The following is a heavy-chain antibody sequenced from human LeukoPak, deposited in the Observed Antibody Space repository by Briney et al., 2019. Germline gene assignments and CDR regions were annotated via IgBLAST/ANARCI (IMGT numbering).Heavy chain of an antibody. Sequence: GSLELSCAASGFTFSTYWMTWVRQGPGKGLEWVANIKQEGSEKYYVDSVKGRFTISRDNAKNSLDLQMDSLRVEDTAVYYCARGGGYRWLQFPFEYWGQGTLVTVSS. CDR3: ARGGGYRWLQFPFEY. CDR2: IKQEGSEK. CDR1: GFTFSTYW. D-gene: IGHD5-24*01. V-gene: IGHV3-7*01. J-gene: IGHJ4*02.